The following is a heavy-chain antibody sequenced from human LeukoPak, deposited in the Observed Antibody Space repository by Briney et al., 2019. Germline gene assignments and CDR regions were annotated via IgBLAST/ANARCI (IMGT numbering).Heavy chain of an antibody. D-gene: IGHD6-13*01. CDR3: ARTQEAGLDY. J-gene: IGHJ4*02. Sequence: KESGPALVKPTQTLTLTCTFSGFSLSTSGMLVSWILQPPGKALEWLARIDWDDDKFYSTSLKTRLTISKDTSKNQVVLTMTNMDPVDTATYYCARTQEAGLDYWGQGTLVTVSS. CDR1: GFSLSTSGML. V-gene: IGHV2-70*04. CDR2: IDWDDDK.